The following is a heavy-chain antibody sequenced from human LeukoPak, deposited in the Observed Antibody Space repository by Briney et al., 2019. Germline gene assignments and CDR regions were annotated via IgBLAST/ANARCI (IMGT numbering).Heavy chain of an antibody. CDR3: ARDSVYLRYCSSTSCYAFDI. CDR1: GGSISSYY. V-gene: IGHV4-4*07. J-gene: IGHJ3*02. D-gene: IGHD2-2*01. Sequence: SETLSHTCTVSGGSISSYYWSWIRQPAGKGLEWIGRLYTSGSTNYNPSLKSRVTMSVDTSKNQFSLKLSSVTAADTAVYYCARDSVYLRYCSSTSCYAFDIWGQGTMVTVSS. CDR2: LYTSGST.